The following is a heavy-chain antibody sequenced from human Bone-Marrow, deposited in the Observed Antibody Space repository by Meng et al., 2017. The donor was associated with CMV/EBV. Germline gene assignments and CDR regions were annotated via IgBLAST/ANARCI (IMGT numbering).Heavy chain of an antibody. V-gene: IGHV3-48*03. J-gene: IGHJ4*02. CDR3: AREPTYYDYVWGKSPPPYYFDY. CDR2: ISSSGSTI. D-gene: IGHD3-16*01. CDR1: GFTFSSYE. Sequence: GGSLRLSCAASGFTFSSYEMNWVRQAPGKGLEWVSYISSSGSTIYYADSVKGRFTISRDNAKNSLYLQMNSLRAEDTAVYYCAREPTYYDYVWGKSPPPYYFDYWGQGTRVTVSS.